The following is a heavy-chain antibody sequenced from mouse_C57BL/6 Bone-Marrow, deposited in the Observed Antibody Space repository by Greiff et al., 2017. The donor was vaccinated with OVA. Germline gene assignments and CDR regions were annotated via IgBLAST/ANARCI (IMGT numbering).Heavy chain of an antibody. CDR1: GFNIKDDY. Sequence: VQLKQSGAELVRPGASVKLSCTASGFNIKDDYMHWVKERPEQGLEWIGWIDPENGDTDYASKFQGKATITADTSSKTVYLHLSSLTSEDTAVYYCTTYRYWGQGTTLTVSS. CDR3: TTYRY. CDR2: IDPENGDT. J-gene: IGHJ2*01. V-gene: IGHV14-4*01.